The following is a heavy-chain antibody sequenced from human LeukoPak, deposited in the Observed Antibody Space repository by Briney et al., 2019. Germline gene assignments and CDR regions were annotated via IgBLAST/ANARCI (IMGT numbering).Heavy chain of an antibody. Sequence: PSETLSLTCTVSGGSISSYYWSWIRQPAGKGLEWIGRIYTSGSTNYNPSLKSRVTISVDTSKNQFSLKLSSVTAADTAVYYCARVFDTMVRGVKRFDPWGQGTLVTVSS. V-gene: IGHV4-4*07. CDR3: ARVFDTMVRGVKRFDP. CDR2: IYTSGST. J-gene: IGHJ5*02. CDR1: GGSISSYY. D-gene: IGHD3-10*01.